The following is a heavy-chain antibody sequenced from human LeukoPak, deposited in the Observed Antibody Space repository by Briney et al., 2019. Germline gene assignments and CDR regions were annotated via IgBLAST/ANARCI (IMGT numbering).Heavy chain of an antibody. CDR2: ISSSSSYI. Sequence: GGSLRLSCAASGFTFSSYSTNWVRQAPGKGLEWVSSISSSSSYIYYADSVKGRFTISRDNAKNSLYLQMNSLRAEDTAVYYCARESYDILTGYYDKAYYFDYWGQGTLVTVSS. D-gene: IGHD3-9*01. CDR3: ARESYDILTGYYDKAYYFDY. V-gene: IGHV3-21*01. J-gene: IGHJ4*02. CDR1: GFTFSSYS.